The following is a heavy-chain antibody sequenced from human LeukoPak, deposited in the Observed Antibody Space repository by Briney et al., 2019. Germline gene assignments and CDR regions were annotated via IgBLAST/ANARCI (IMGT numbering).Heavy chain of an antibody. CDR2: INAGNGNT. Sequence: ASVKVSCKASGYTFTSYAMHWVRQAPGQRLEWMGWINAGNGNTKYSQEFQGRVTITRDTSASTAYMELSSLRSEDMAVYYCATAIYGLDYFDYWGQGTLVTVSS. CDR3: ATAIYGLDYFDY. D-gene: IGHD2-2*02. V-gene: IGHV1-3*03. J-gene: IGHJ4*02. CDR1: GYTFTSYA.